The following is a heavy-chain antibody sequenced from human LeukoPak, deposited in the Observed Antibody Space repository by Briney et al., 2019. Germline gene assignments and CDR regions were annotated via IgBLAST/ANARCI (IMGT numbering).Heavy chain of an antibody. CDR2: IKQDGSEK. J-gene: IGHJ4*02. D-gene: IGHD2-15*01. CDR1: GFPFSTYW. Sequence: PGGSLRLSCAASGFPFSTYWMSWVRQAPGNGLEWVATIKQDGSEKYCVDSVKGRFTISRDNAENSLYLQMDSLRAEDTAVYYCARDQLKDGSNQFRPFDFWGQGTLVTVSS. V-gene: IGHV3-7*01. CDR3: ARDQLKDGSNQFRPFDF.